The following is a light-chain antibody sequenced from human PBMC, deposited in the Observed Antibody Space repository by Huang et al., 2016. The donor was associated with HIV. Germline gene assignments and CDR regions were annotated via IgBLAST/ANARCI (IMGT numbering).Light chain of an antibody. CDR1: LDINNY. J-gene: IGKJ1*01. CDR3: QQYDTFPLT. CDR2: DAA. V-gene: IGKV1-33*01. Sequence: DIQMTQSPSSLSASLGDKVTITCQASLDINNYLHWYQQKPGKAPKLLISDAADLETGIPSRFSGSRSGTHFTLTVSSLQAEDIGTYYCQQYDTFPLTFGQGTNVEI.